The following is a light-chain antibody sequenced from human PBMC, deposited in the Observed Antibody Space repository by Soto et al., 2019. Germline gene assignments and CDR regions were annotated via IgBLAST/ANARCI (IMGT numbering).Light chain of an antibody. V-gene: IGLV2-14*01. CDR2: EVS. CDR3: SSYTSSSTVV. Sequence: QSALTQPASVSGSPGQSITISCTGTSSDVGGYKYVSWYQQHPGKAPKVMIYEVSNRPSGVSNRFPGSKSGNTASLTISGLQAEDEADYYCSSYTSSSTVVFGGGTKLTVL. CDR1: SSDVGGYKY. J-gene: IGLJ2*01.